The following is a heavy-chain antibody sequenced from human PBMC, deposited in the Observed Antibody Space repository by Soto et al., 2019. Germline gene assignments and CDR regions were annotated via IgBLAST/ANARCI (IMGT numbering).Heavy chain of an antibody. Sequence: LSLTCTVSGGSIISGDYYWSWIRQPPVKGLEWIGYIYYSGSTYYNPSLKSRVTISVDTSKNQFSLKLSSVTAADTAVYYCARDLFEDSDFWSGTWYYFDYRGQGTRVTVYS. V-gene: IGHV4-30-4*01. CDR3: ARDLFEDSDFWSGTWYYFDY. CDR2: IYYSGST. D-gene: IGHD3-3*01. CDR1: GGSIISGDYY. J-gene: IGHJ4*02.